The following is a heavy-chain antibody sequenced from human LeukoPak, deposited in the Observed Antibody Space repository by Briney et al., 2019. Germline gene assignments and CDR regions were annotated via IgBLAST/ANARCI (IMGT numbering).Heavy chain of an antibody. D-gene: IGHD3-22*01. Sequence: GGSLRLSCAASGFTFSSYEMNWVRQAPGKGLEWVSYISSSGSTIYYADSVKGRFTISRDNAKNSLYLQMNSLRAEDTAVYYCVGGYYDSSGDFDYWGQGTLVTVSS. CDR1: GFTFSSYE. CDR3: VGGYYDSSGDFDY. J-gene: IGHJ4*02. CDR2: ISSSGSTI. V-gene: IGHV3-48*03.